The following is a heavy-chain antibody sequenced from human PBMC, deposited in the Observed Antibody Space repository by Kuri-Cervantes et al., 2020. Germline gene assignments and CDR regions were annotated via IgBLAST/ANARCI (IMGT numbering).Heavy chain of an antibody. CDR3: ARGTMVQGVIMLHSYYYYMDV. D-gene: IGHD3-10*01. CDR2: ISAYNGNT. V-gene: IGHV1-18*01. Sequence: ASVKVSCKASGGTFSSYAISWVRQAPGQGLEWMGWISAYNGNTNHAQKLQGRVTMTTDTSTSTAYMELRSPRSDDTAVYYCARGTMVQGVIMLHSYYYYMDVWGKGTTVTVSS. CDR1: GGTFSSYA. J-gene: IGHJ6*03.